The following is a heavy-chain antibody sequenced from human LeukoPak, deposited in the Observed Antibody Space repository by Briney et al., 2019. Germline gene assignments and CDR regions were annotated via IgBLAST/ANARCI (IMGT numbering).Heavy chain of an antibody. J-gene: IGHJ6*02. CDR2: ISYSGST. D-gene: IGHD3-10*01. V-gene: IGHV4-31*03. CDR3: ARDCPGSGSCGMDV. CDR1: GGSISSGGYY. Sequence: SETLSLTCTVSGGSISSGGYYWSWIRQHPGKGLEWLGYISYSGSTYYNPSLKSRLTISVDTSKNQFSLKLSSVTAADTAVYYCARDCPGSGSCGMDVWGQGTTVTVSS.